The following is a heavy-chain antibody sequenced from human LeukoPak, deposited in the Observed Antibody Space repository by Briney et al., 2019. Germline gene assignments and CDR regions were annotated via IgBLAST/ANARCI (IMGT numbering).Heavy chain of an antibody. J-gene: IGHJ4*02. V-gene: IGHV5-51*01. CDR1: GYSFDYYW. Sequence: GESLKISCKASGYSFDYYWIAWVRQMPGKGLEWMGIIYPDDSDSTYSPSFQGQVTISADKSISTAYLQWSSLKASDTAMYYCARFTGYYYDSSGYLGSYYFDYWGQGTLVTVSS. D-gene: IGHD3-22*01. CDR3: ARFTGYYYDSSGYLGSYYFDY. CDR2: IYPDDSDS.